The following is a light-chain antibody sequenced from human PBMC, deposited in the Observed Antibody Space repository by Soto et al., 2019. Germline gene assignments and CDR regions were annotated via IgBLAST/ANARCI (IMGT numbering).Light chain of an antibody. CDR1: QSIKNY. CDR2: DAS. V-gene: IGKV3-11*01. J-gene: IGKJ4*01. Sequence: EIVLTQSPATLSLSPGEKATISCRASQSIKNYLAWYQQKPGHAPRLLIYDASNRATGIPARFSGSGSGTDFTLTISSLEPEDSAVYYCQQRSNWPPVTFGGGTKVDIK. CDR3: QQRSNWPPVT.